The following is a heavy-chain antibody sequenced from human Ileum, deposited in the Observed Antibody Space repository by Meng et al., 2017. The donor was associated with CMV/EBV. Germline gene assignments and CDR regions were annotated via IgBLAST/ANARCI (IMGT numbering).Heavy chain of an antibody. CDR3: ARGHCGSTSCPQYFDS. CDR1: GGSFSGYY. V-gene: IGHV4-34*01. D-gene: IGHD2-2*01. CDR2: INHSGNS. J-gene: IGHJ4*02. Sequence: SETLSLTCAVYGGSFSGYYWSWIRQPPGKGLEWIGEINHSGNSNYNPSLKSRVTISVDTSKNQFSLKLTSVTAADTAVYYCARGHCGSTSCPQYFDSWGLGTLVTVSS.